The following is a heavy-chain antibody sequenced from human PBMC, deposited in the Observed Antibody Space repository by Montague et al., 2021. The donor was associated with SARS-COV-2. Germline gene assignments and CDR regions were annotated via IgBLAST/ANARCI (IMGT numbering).Heavy chain of an antibody. V-gene: IGHV3-21*01. Sequence: SLRLSCAASGFTFSSFSMNWVRQAPGKRLEWVASISSESTYILYAESVRGRFTVSRDNAQNLLFLQMNSLRAEDTALYYCARFETSKFYSSGVDVWGQGTPVTGFS. J-gene: IGHJ6*02. CDR2: ISSESTYI. CDR3: ARFETSKFYSSGVDV. CDR1: GFTFSSFS. D-gene: IGHD2-15*01.